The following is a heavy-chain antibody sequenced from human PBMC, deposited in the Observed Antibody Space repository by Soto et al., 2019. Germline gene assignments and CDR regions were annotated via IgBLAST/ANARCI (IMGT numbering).Heavy chain of an antibody. V-gene: IGHV1-18*04. CDR1: GYNFMRYG. J-gene: IGHJ5*02. Sequence: QVQLVQSGAEVKKPGASVRVSCKASGYNFMRYGFTWVRQAPGQGLEWMGGINVDNGETKYPQKIQGRVTMTTDTAKSTVYMELRSMTSDDTAVYYCARGSSGGYSDWCDPWGHGTLFTDSS. D-gene: IGHD1-26*01. CDR2: INVDNGET. CDR3: ARGSSGGYSDWCDP.